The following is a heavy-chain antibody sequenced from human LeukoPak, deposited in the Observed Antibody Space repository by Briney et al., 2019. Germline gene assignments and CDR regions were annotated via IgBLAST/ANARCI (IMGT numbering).Heavy chain of an antibody. Sequence: PGGSLRLSCAASGFTFSSYWMHWVRQAPGKGLVWVSRIKSDGTTTDYADSVKGRFTISRDNAKNTLYLQMNSLRAEDTAVYYCARFPDSGNYLPFGHWGHGTLVTVSS. CDR1: GFTFSSYW. CDR3: ARFPDSGNYLPFGH. J-gene: IGHJ4*01. CDR2: IKSDGTTT. D-gene: IGHD1-26*01. V-gene: IGHV3-74*01.